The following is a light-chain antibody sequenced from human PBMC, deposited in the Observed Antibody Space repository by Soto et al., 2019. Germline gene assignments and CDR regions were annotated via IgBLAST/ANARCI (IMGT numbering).Light chain of an antibody. Sequence: EIQMTQSPSTLSAFVGDGFTVTCRASQSINNWLAWYQQRPGTAPKILIYDASTLESGVPSRFSGSGSGTEFSLTISRLQPEDFATYYCQQYDTNPNTFGQGTKVDNK. CDR2: DAS. V-gene: IGKV1-5*01. CDR1: QSINNW. J-gene: IGKJ1*01. CDR3: QQYDTNPNT.